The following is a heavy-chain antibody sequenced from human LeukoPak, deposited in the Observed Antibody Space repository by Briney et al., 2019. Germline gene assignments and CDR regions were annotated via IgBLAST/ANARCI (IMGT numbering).Heavy chain of an antibody. Sequence: GGSLRLSCAASGFTFSRSSMDWVRQAPGKGLEWVSSISYSGEYIFYADSVKGRFTISRDNAKNPLYLQMNSLRAEDTAVYYCARDDPWGIRFDYWGQGALVTVSS. CDR1: GFTFSRSS. CDR3: ARDDPWGIRFDY. D-gene: IGHD3-16*01. CDR2: ISYSGEYI. J-gene: IGHJ4*02. V-gene: IGHV3-21*01.